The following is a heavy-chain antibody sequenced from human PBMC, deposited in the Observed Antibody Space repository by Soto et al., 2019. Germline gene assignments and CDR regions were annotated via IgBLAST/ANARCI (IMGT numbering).Heavy chain of an antibody. Sequence: ESGPTLVNPTQTLTLTCTFSGFSLSTSGMCVSWIRQPPGKALEWLALIDWDDDKYYSTSLKTRLTISKDTSKNQVVLTMTNMDPVDTATYYCARIRLLLWWRLLRYYYYGMDVWGPGTTVTVSS. CDR1: GFSLSTSGMC. J-gene: IGHJ6*02. CDR2: IDWDDDK. V-gene: IGHV2-70*01. D-gene: IGHD2-21*02. CDR3: ARIRLLLWWRLLRYYYYGMDV.